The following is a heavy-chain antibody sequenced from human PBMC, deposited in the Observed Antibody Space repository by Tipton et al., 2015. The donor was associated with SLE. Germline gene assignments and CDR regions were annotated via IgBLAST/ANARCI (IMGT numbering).Heavy chain of an antibody. V-gene: IGHV3-23*03. Sequence: SLRLSCAASGFTFDNSAMSWVRQAPGKGLEWVSLIYVGGHSTAYADSVKGRFTISRDDSKNTLYLQMNTLRAEDTAVYYCAGGPGWLPNIYQFMDVWGTGTTVTVSS. CDR3: AGGPGWLPNIYQFMDV. J-gene: IGHJ6*03. D-gene: IGHD6-19*01. CDR2: IYVGGHST. CDR1: GFTFDNSA.